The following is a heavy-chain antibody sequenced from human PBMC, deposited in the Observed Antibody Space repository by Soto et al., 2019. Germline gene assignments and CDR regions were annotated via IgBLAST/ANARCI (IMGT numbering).Heavy chain of an antibody. CDR1: GFTVSSNY. Sequence: EVQLVESGGGLVQPGGSLRLSCAASGFTVSSNYMSWVRQAPGKGLEWVSVIYSGGSTYYADSVKGRFTISRDNSKNTLYLQMISRRAADTAVYYCARDLYLFDYWGQGTLVTVSS. CDR3: ARDLYLFDY. J-gene: IGHJ4*02. D-gene: IGHD2-8*01. V-gene: IGHV3-66*01. CDR2: IYSGGST.